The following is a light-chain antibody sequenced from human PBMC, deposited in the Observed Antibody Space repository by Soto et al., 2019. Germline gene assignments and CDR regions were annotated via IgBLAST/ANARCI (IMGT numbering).Light chain of an antibody. CDR2: AAT. CDR3: QQGHTFPLT. V-gene: IGKV1-12*01. J-gene: IGKJ4*01. CDR1: QDISDW. Sequence: DIQMTQSPSSVSASVGDRVTITCRASQDISDWLAWHQQKPGKAPKLLIYAATTLHSGVPSRFSGSGSATDFTLTIDSLQPEDFATYYCQQGHTFPLTFGGGTKVEIK.